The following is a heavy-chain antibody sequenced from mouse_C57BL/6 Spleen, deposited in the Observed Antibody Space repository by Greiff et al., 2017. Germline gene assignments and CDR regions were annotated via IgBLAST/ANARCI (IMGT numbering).Heavy chain of an antibody. J-gene: IGHJ4*01. CDR3: SRPYSNYNYARDY. CDR1: GYAFSSYW. Sequence: QVQLQQPGAELVKPGASVKISCKASGYAFSSYWMNWVKQRPGKGLEWIGQIYPGDGDTNYNGKFKGKATLTADKSSSTASMQLSSLTSEDSAVYLCSRPYSNYNYARDYWGQGTSVTVSS. D-gene: IGHD2-5*01. CDR2: IYPGDGDT. V-gene: IGHV1-80*01.